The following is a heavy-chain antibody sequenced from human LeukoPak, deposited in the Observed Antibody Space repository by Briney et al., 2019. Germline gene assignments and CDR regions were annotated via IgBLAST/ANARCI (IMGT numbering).Heavy chain of an antibody. D-gene: IGHD1-26*01. J-gene: IGHJ4*02. Sequence: GGALRLSCAASGFTVSSNYMNWVRQAPGKGLEWVSVIYSGGSTYYADSVKGRFTISRDNSKKTLYLQMNSLRAEDTAAYYCARGRVGYYFDYWGQGTLVTVSS. CDR1: GFTVSSNY. CDR3: ARGRVGYYFDY. CDR2: IYSGGST. V-gene: IGHV3-66*02.